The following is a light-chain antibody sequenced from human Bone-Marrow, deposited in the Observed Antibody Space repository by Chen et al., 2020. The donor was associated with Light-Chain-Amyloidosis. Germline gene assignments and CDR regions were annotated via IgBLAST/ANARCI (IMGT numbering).Light chain of an antibody. CDR1: KTISSNY. CDR3: QQYGTSPLT. CDR2: GSS. V-gene: IGKV3-20*01. Sequence: EIVLTQSPGTLSLSPGEGANLSCRSSKTISSNYLTCYQHKFDQAPRLLIYGSSSRATGIPDRFTGSGSGTDFTLTINRLEPEDFAMYYCQQYGTSPLTFGGGTKVEIK. J-gene: IGKJ4*01.